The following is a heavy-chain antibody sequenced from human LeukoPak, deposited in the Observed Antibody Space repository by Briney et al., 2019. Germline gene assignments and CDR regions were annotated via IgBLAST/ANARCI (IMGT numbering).Heavy chain of an antibody. CDR3: ARVYGGYYYSRFPIDY. CDR1: GGSFSGYY. D-gene: IGHD3-22*01. V-gene: IGHV4-34*01. Sequence: SETLSLTCAVYGGSFSGYYWSWIRQPPGKGLEWIGEINHSGSTNYNPSLKSRVTISVDTSKNQFSLKLSSVTAADTAVYYCARVYGGYYYSRFPIDYWGQGTLVTVSS. CDR2: INHSGST. J-gene: IGHJ4*02.